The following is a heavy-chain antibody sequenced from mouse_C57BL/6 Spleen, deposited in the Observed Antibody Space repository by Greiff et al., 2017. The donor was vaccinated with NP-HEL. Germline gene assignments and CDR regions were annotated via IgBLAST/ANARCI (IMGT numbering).Heavy chain of an antibody. J-gene: IGHJ1*03. CDR2: IDPSDSET. CDR3: ARDPLYYTGSSSWDFDV. CDR1: GYTFTSYW. D-gene: IGHD1-1*01. Sequence: QVQLQQPGAELVRPGSSVKLSCKASGYTFTSYWMHWVKQRPIQGLEWIGNIDPSDSETHYNQKFKDKATLTVDKSSSTAYMQLSSLTSEDSAVFYCARDPLYYTGSSSWDFDVWGTRATVTVSS. V-gene: IGHV1-52*01.